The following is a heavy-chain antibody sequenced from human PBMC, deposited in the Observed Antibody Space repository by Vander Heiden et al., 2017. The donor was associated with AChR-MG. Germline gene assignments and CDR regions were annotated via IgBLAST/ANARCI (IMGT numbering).Heavy chain of an antibody. CDR1: AFIFNTYV. V-gene: IGHV3-33*01. J-gene: IGHJ4*02. CDR2: IWYDGTNK. D-gene: IGHD2-15*01. Sequence: QLQLVESGGAVVQPGRSLRASCPASAFIFNTYVMHWVRQAPGMGLDGVAGIWYDGTNKDYADSVQGRFTISRDNSKNTFDLQMDRLRAEDTAVYYCARDPSSGGSRYPFDYWGQGTLVTVSS. CDR3: ARDPSSGGSRYPFDY.